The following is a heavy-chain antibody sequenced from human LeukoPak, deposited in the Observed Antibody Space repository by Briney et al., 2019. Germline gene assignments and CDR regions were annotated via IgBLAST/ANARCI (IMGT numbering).Heavy chain of an antibody. CDR3: ARSSNYGSGVLDY. CDR2: IKQDGSEK. D-gene: IGHD3-10*01. J-gene: IGHJ4*02. Sequence: GGSLRLSCAASGFTFSSYWMSWVRQAPGKGLEWVANIKQDGSEKYYVDSVKGRFTISRDNAKNSLYLQMDSLRAEDTAVYYCARSSNYGSGVLDYWGQGTLVTVSS. V-gene: IGHV3-7*01. CDR1: GFTFSSYW.